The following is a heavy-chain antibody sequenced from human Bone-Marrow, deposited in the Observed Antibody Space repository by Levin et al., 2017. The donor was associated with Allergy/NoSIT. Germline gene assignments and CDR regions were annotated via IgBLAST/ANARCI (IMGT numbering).Heavy chain of an antibody. CDR1: EFTVSGIH. CDR2: LYSGGGT. D-gene: IGHD2-21*02. V-gene: IGHV3-53*01. CDR3: ARGGDWIDY. J-gene: IGHJ4*02. Sequence: GGSLRLSCAASEFTVSGIHMSWVRQAPGKGLEWVSILYSGGGTYYADSVKGRFTISRDNSNNTIFLQMNSLRAEDTAVYYCARGGDWIDYWGQGILVTVSS.